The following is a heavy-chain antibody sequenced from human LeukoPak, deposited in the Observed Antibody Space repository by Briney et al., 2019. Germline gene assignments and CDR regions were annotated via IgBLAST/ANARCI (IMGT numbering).Heavy chain of an antibody. V-gene: IGHV3-21*01. CDR1: GFTFSSYW. Sequence: GGSLRLSCAASGFTFSSYWMNWVRQAPGKGLEWVSSISSSSSYIYYADSVKGRFTISRDNAKNSLYLQMNSLRAEDTAVYYCARDAGYYDSSGYYDYWGQGTLVTVSS. CDR2: ISSSSSYI. D-gene: IGHD3-22*01. J-gene: IGHJ4*02. CDR3: ARDAGYYDSSGYYDY.